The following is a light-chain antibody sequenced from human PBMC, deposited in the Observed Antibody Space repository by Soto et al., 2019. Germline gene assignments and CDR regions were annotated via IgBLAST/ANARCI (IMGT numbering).Light chain of an antibody. J-gene: IGLJ1*01. CDR1: TSNIGSHS. V-gene: IGLV1-44*01. CDR3: ATWDDSLKGV. CDR2: TNN. Sequence: SVVSLSSSACGTPSQRFAISFSGSTSNIGSHSVNWYQHLPGTAPKLLINTNNQRPSGVPDRFSGYQYDNSASLVISGLRSEAEAHYCCATWDDSLKGVFGTGTEITV.